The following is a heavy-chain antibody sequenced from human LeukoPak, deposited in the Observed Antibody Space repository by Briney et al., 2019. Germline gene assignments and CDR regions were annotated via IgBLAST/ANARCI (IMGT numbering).Heavy chain of an antibody. CDR1: GFTFSSYS. V-gene: IGHV3-7*01. CDR2: IKQDGSEK. Sequence: GGSLRLSCAASGFTFSSYSMNWVRQAPGKGLEWVANIKQDGSEKYYVDSVKGRFTISRDNAKNSLYLQMNSLRAEDTAVYYCARDGITIFGGYHYYYMDVWGKGTTVTVSS. CDR3: ARDGITIFGGYHYYYMDV. J-gene: IGHJ6*03. D-gene: IGHD3-3*01.